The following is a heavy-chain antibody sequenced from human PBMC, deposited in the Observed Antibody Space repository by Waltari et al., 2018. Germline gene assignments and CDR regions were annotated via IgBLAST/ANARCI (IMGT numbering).Heavy chain of an antibody. CDR3: ARDLPLYDYDSSGYYGGYDY. CDR2: IIPIVGTA. CDR1: GGTFSSYA. D-gene: IGHD3-22*01. V-gene: IGHV1-69*01. Sequence: QVQLVQSGAEVKKPGSSVKVSCKASGGTFSSYAISWVRQAPGQGLEWLGGIIPIVGTANYAQKVQGRVTITADESTSTAYMELSSLRSEDTAVYYCARDLPLYDYDSSGYYGGYDYWGQGTLVTVSS. J-gene: IGHJ4*02.